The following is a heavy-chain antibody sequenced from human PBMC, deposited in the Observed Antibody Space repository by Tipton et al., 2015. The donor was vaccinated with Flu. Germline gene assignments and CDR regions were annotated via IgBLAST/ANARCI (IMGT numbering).Heavy chain of an antibody. CDR3: ARDLGMIYSSSSGYFDY. Sequence: SLRLSCAASGFTFSSYSMNWVRQAPGKGLEWVSSISSSSSYIYYADSVKGRFTISRDNAKNSLYLQMNSLRAEDTAVYYCARDLGMIYSSSSGYFDYWGQGTLVTVSS. V-gene: IGHV3-21*01. CDR1: GFTFSSYS. D-gene: IGHD6-6*01. J-gene: IGHJ4*02. CDR2: ISSSSSYI.